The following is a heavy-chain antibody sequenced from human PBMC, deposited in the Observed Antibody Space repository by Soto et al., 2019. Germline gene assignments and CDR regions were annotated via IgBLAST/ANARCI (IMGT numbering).Heavy chain of an antibody. V-gene: IGHV3-23*01. Sequence: GGSLRLSCAASGFTFSSYAMSWVRQAPGKGLEWVSAISGSGGSTYYADSVKGRFTISRDNSKNTLYLQMNSLRAEDTAVYYCAKDPYSDYYGVEGGFDPWGQGTLVTVSS. CDR2: ISGSGGST. D-gene: IGHD3-10*01. J-gene: IGHJ5*02. CDR3: AKDPYSDYYGVEGGFDP. CDR1: GFTFSSYA.